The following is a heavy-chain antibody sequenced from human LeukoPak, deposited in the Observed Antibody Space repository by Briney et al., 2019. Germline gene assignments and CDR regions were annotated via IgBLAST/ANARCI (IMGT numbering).Heavy chain of an antibody. CDR3: AKDRAIGVAAKVVDY. V-gene: IGHV3-23*01. D-gene: IGHD6-19*01. CDR1: GFTFSNYA. Sequence: GRSLRLSCAASGFTFSNYAMTWVRQAPGKGLEWVSTIGSSAATTYYADSVKGRFTISRDNSKNTLYLQMNSLGTEDTAVYYCAKDRAIGVAAKVVDYWGQGTLVTVSS. CDR2: IGSSAATT. J-gene: IGHJ4*02.